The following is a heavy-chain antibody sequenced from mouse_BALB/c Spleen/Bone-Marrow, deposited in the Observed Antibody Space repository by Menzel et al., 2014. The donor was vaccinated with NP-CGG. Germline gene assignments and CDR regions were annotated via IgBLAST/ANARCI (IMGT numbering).Heavy chain of an antibody. Sequence: LVRTGASVKISCKASGYSFTGYYIHWVRQSHGKSLEWIGYISSYNDATNNNQKFKGKATFTLDTSSSAAYMQFNSLTSEDSAVYYCAPNFDSWGQGTTLTVSS. J-gene: IGHJ2*01. CDR1: GYSFTGYY. CDR3: APNFDS. CDR2: ISSYNDAT. V-gene: IGHV1S34*01.